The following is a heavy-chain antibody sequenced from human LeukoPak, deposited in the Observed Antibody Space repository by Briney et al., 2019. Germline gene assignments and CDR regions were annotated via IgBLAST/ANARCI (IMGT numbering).Heavy chain of an antibody. CDR1: GGSISSGSDD. J-gene: IGHJ4*02. CDR2: IYTSGST. CDR3: ARGGLQRGGGDFDY. V-gene: IGHV4-61*02. Sequence: SETLSLTCTVPGGSISSGSDDWRWLRQPAGKGLEWIGRIYTSGSTNYNPSLKSRVTISVDTSKNQFSLKLSSVTTADTAVYYCARGGLQRGGGDFDYWGQGTQVTVSS. D-gene: IGHD3-16*01.